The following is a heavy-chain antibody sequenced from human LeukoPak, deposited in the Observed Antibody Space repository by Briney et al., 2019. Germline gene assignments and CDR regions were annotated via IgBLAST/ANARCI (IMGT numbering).Heavy chain of an antibody. CDR2: ISGSGGST. CDR3: AKAFSVGSGYYYVRYYFDY. Sequence: PGGSLRLSCAASGFTFSSYAMSWVRQAPGKGLEWVSAISGSGGSTYYADSVKGRFTISRDNSKNTLYLQMNSLRAEDTAVYYCAKAFSVGSGYYYVRYYFDYWGQGTLVTVSS. D-gene: IGHD3-22*01. J-gene: IGHJ4*02. CDR1: GFTFSSYA. V-gene: IGHV3-23*01.